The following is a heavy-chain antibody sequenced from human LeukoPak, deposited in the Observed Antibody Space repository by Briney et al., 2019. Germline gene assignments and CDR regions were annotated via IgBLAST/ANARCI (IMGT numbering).Heavy chain of an antibody. V-gene: IGHV3-74*01. CDR3: ARGGGYRLDY. D-gene: IGHD5-18*01. CDR1: GFTISNYW. Sequence: GGSLSLSCAASGFTISNYWMYWVRQAPGKGLVWVSSIGGDGVGTTYADSVKGRFTISRDNAKNTLYLQMNSLRAEDMAVYYCARGGGYRLDYWGQGALVTVSS. J-gene: IGHJ4*02. CDR2: IGGDGVGT.